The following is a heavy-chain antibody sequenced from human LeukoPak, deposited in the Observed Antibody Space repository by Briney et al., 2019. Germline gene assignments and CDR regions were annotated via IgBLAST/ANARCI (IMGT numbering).Heavy chain of an antibody. Sequence: SETLSLTCAVSGGSISSSNWWSWVRQPPGKGLEWIGEIYHSGSTNYNPSLKSRVTISVDKSKNQFSLKLSSVTAADTAVYYCARVQHSSGWCRLDPWGQGTLVTVSS. V-gene: IGHV4-4*02. CDR3: ARVQHSSGWCRLDP. CDR2: IYHSGST. D-gene: IGHD6-19*01. J-gene: IGHJ5*02. CDR1: GGSISSSNW.